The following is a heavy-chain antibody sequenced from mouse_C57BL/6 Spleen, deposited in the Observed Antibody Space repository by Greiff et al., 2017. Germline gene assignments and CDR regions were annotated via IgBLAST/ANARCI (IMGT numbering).Heavy chain of an antibody. V-gene: IGHV1-18*01. Sequence: EVQLQQSGPELVKPGASVKIPCKASGYTFTDYNMDWVKQSHGKSLEWIGDINPNNGGTIYNQKFKGKATLTVDKSSSTAYMELRSLTSEDPAVYYCARDSNHWYFDVWGTGTTVTVSA. J-gene: IGHJ1*03. CDR1: GYTFTDYN. CDR2: INPNNGGT. CDR3: ARDSNHWYFDV. D-gene: IGHD2-5*01.